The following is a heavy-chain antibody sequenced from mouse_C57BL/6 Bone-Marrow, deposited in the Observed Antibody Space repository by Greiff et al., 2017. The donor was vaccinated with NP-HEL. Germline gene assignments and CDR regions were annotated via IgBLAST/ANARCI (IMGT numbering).Heavy chain of an antibody. CDR1: GFTFSDYG. CDR2: ISSGSSTI. Sequence: DVHLVESGGGLMKPGGSLKLSCAASGFTFSDYGMHWVRQAPEKGLEWVAYISSGSSTIYYADTVKGRFTISRDNAKNTLFLQMTSLRSEDTAMYYAARHRSLVSHYWDFDVWGTGTTVTV. CDR3: ARHRSLVSHYWDFDV. J-gene: IGHJ1*03. V-gene: IGHV5-17*01. D-gene: IGHD2-10*02.